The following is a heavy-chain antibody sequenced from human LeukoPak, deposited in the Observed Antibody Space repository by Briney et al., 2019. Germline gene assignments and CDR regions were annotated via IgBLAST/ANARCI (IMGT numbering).Heavy chain of an antibody. CDR1: GYTFTSYA. Sequence: ASVKVSCKASGYTFTSYAMHWVRQAPGQRLEWMGWINAGNGNTKYSQKFQGRVTITRDTSASTAYMELSSLRSEDTAVYYCATAAPYSGSYQEYFQHWGQGTLVTVSS. J-gene: IGHJ1*01. CDR2: INAGNGNT. CDR3: ATAAPYSGSYQEYFQH. D-gene: IGHD1-26*01. V-gene: IGHV1-3*01.